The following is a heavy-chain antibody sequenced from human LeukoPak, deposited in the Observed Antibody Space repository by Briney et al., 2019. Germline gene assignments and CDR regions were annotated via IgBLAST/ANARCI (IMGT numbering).Heavy chain of an antibody. CDR3: AKDDSSSAGTLPLY. CDR2: ISYDGSNK. J-gene: IGHJ4*02. CDR1: GFTFSSYG. Sequence: GGSLRLSCAASGFTFSSYGMHWVRQAPGKGLEWVAVISYDGSNKYYADSVKGRFTISRDNSKNTLYLQMNSLRAEDTAVYHCAKDDSSSAGTLPLYWGQGTLVTVSS. D-gene: IGHD6-6*01. V-gene: IGHV3-30*18.